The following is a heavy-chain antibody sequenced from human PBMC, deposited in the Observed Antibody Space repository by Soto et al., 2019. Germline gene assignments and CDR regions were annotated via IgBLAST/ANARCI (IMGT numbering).Heavy chain of an antibody. Sequence: PGESLKISCEGSGYIFSNYWIAWVRQMPGEGLEWLGIIYPGDSHTRYSPSFQGQATISADKSDSAAYLQWSSLKASDTAMYYCARLRWNDEANYYYYMDVWGKGTTFTVSS. CDR2: IYPGDSHT. D-gene: IGHD1-1*01. CDR1: GYIFSNYW. J-gene: IGHJ6*03. V-gene: IGHV5-51*01. CDR3: ARLRWNDEANYYYYMDV.